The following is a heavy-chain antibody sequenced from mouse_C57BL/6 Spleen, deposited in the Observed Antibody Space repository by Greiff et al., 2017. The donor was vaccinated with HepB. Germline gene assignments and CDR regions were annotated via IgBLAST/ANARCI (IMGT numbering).Heavy chain of an antibody. V-gene: IGHV1-69*01. CDR2: IDPSDSYT. CDR1: GYTFTSYW. Sequence: QVQLQQPGAELVMPGASVKLSCKASGYTFTSYWMHWVKQRPGQGLEWIGEIDPSDSYTNYNQKFKGKSTLTVDKSSSTAYMQLSSLTSEDSAVYYCAAGGFYYDYAGLSYWGQGTLVTVSA. J-gene: IGHJ3*01. CDR3: AAGGFYYDYAGLSY. D-gene: IGHD2-4*01.